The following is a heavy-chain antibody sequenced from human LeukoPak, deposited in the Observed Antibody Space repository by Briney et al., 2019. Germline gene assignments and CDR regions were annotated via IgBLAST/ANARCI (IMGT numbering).Heavy chain of an antibody. V-gene: IGHV1-46*01. CDR3: ARNYYDTAGHFGY. Sequence: ASVKVSCTASGYTFSSYYFHWVRQAPGQGLEWMGLINPSGGATIFAQNFRGRVAMTRDMSTATVFMELSSLRSDDTAVYFCARNYYDTAGHFGYWGQGTLVTVSS. J-gene: IGHJ4*02. CDR2: INPSGGAT. CDR1: GYTFSSYY. D-gene: IGHD3-22*01.